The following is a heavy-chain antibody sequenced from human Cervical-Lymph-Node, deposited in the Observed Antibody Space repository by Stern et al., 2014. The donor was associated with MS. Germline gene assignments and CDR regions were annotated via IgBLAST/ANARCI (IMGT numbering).Heavy chain of an antibody. J-gene: IGHJ4*02. CDR2: IYYSGST. CDR3: ATSAQQLGIFDY. V-gene: IGHV4-39*01. D-gene: IGHD6-13*01. CDR1: GGSISSSSYY. Sequence: QLQLQESGPGLVKPSETLSLTCTVSGGSISSSSYYWGWIRQPPGKGLEWIGSIYYSGSTYYTPSHKSRVTISVDTTKTQFSLKLSSVTAADTAVYYCATSAQQLGIFDYWGQGTLVTVSS.